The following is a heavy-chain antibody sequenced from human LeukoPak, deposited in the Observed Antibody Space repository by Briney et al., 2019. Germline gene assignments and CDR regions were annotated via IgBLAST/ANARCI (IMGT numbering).Heavy chain of an antibody. V-gene: IGHV3-30*02. CDR3: AKDSSLTGYYNDGWFDP. CDR2: IRYDGSNK. CDR1: GFTFSSYG. J-gene: IGHJ5*02. Sequence: GGSLRLSCAASGFTFSSYGMHWVRQAPGKGLEWVAFIRYDGSNKYYADSVKGRFTISRDSSKNTLYLQMNSLRAEDTAVYYCAKDSSLTGYYNDGWFDPWGQGTLVTVSS. D-gene: IGHD3-9*01.